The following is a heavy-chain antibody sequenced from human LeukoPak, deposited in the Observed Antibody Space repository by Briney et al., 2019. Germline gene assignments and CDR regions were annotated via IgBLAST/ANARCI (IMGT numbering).Heavy chain of an antibody. D-gene: IGHD5-24*01. Sequence: PGGSLRLSCAASRFTFNKYWMFWVRQPPGKGLEWIGEIYHSGSTNYNPSLKSRVTISVDKSKNQFSLKLSSVTAADTAVYYCARAGWLQSFDYWGQGTLVTVSS. V-gene: IGHV4-4*02. J-gene: IGHJ4*02. CDR1: RFTFNKYW. CDR2: IYHSGST. CDR3: ARAGWLQSFDY.